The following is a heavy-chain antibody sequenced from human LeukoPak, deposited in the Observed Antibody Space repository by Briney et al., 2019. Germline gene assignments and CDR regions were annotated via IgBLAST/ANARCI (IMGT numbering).Heavy chain of an antibody. J-gene: IGHJ4*02. CDR2: INHSGST. Sequence: PSETLSLTCAVYGGSFSGYYWSWIRQPPGKGLEWIGEINHSGSTNYNPSLKSRVTISVDTSKNQFSLKLSSVTAADTAVYYCARGVVVAGPIYFDCWGQGTLVTVSS. D-gene: IGHD2-15*01. V-gene: IGHV4-34*01. CDR3: ARGVVVAGPIYFDC. CDR1: GGSFSGYY.